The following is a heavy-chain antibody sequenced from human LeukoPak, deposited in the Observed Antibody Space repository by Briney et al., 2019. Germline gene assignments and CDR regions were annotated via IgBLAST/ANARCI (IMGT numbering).Heavy chain of an antibody. CDR3: ARALGAAAGTLDY. CDR1: GGSVGSGSYY. V-gene: IGHV4-61*01. J-gene: IGHJ4*02. Sequence: SETLSLTCTVSGGSVGSGSYYWSWIRQPPGKGLEWIGYIYYSGSTNYNPSLKSRVTISVDTSMNQFSLKLSSVTAADTAVYYCARALGAAAGTLDYWGQGTLVTVSS. CDR2: IYYSGST. D-gene: IGHD6-13*01.